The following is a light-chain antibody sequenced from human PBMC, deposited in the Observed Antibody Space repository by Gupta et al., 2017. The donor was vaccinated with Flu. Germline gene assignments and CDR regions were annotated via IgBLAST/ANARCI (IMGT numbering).Light chain of an antibody. CDR2: NTD. Sequence: QTVVTQEPSFSVSPGGTVTLTCGLSSDSVSSSYYPSWYQQTPGQAPRTLIYNTDSRSSGVPHRFSGSIRGNKAALTITGAQADDESDYYFVLYMGSDIWVFGGGTKLTVL. CDR3: VLYMGSDIWV. V-gene: IGLV8-61*01. CDR1: SDSVSSSYY. J-gene: IGLJ3*02.